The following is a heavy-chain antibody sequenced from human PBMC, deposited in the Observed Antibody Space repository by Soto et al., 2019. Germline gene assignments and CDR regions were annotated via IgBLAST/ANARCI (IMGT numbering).Heavy chain of an antibody. CDR2: IGSDGSEP. CDR3: ARESPAAAHYYDSSGFPVGYLDY. D-gene: IGHD3-22*01. J-gene: IGHJ4*02. CDR1: GFIFSGYA. Sequence: GGSLRLSCSASGFIFSGYAMHWVRQAPGKGLEYVSSIGSDGSEPFYADSVKGRFTISRDNSRNTLDLQMTSLRPEDTAVYYCARESPAAAHYYDSSGFPVGYLDYWGQGTLVTVSS. V-gene: IGHV3-64D*06.